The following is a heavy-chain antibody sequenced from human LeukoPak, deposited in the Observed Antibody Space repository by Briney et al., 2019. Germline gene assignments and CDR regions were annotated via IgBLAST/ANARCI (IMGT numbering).Heavy chain of an antibody. CDR3: AGGTNWRFGFDY. J-gene: IGHJ4*02. CDR1: GDSVSGNSAA. CDR2: TYYRSKWYN. Sequence: QALSLTCAISGDSVSGNSAAWHWIRQSPSRGLEWLGRTYYRSKWYNDYAVSVKSRITINPDTSKNQFSLQLNSVTPEDTAVYYCAGGTNWRFGFDYWGQGTLVTVSS. V-gene: IGHV6-1*01. D-gene: IGHD1-20*01.